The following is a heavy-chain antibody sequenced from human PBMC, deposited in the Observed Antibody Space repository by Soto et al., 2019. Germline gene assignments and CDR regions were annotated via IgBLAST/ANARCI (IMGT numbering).Heavy chain of an antibody. Sequence: PWETLSLTCTVSSGSISGHYWSWIRQPPGKGPEWIGNVFYSGNTNYNPSLKSRVTISVDTSKNQFSLNLTSVTAADTAVYFCAREYYGSGSYFFDYWGQGKLVTVSS. V-gene: IGHV4-59*11. D-gene: IGHD3-10*01. CDR1: SGSISGHY. CDR3: AREYYGSGSYFFDY. CDR2: VFYSGNT. J-gene: IGHJ4*02.